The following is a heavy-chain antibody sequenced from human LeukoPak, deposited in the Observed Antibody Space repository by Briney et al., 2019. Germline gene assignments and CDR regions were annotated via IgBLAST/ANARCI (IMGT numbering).Heavy chain of an antibody. CDR3: ASGGYYDSSGYRGSWFDP. CDR2: INHSGST. CDR1: GGSFSGYY. Sequence: SETLSLTCAVYGGSFSGYYWSWIRQPPGKGLEWIGEINHSGSTNYNPSLKSRVTISVDTSKNQFSLKLSSVTAADTAVYYCASGGYYDSSGYRGSWFDPWGQGTLVTVSS. D-gene: IGHD3-22*01. J-gene: IGHJ5*02. V-gene: IGHV4-34*01.